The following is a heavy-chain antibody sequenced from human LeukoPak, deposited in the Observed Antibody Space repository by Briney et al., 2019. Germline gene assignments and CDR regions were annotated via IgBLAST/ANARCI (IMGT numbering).Heavy chain of an antibody. CDR1: GLTFSDFY. J-gene: IGHJ4*02. Sequence: GGSLRLSCAASGLTFSDFYMSWIRQAPGRGLEWVSYITPSGTSTYYADSVKGRFTISRDNAKNSLFLQMNSLRAEDTAVYYCARTLRGGGALDYWGQGALVTVSS. CDR2: ITPSGTST. V-gene: IGHV3-11*01. D-gene: IGHD3-16*01. CDR3: ARTLRGGGALDY.